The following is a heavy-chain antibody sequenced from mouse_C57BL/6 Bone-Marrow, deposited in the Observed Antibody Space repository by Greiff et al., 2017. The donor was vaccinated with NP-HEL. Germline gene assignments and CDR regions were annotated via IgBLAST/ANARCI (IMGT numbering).Heavy chain of an antibody. Sequence: VQLQQSGPVLVKPGASVKMSCKASGYTFTDYYMNWVKQSHGKSLEWIGVINPYNGGTSYNQKFKGKATLTVDKSSSTAYMELNSLTSEDSAVYYCASPLLRSPTRWGQGTTLTVSS. J-gene: IGHJ2*01. D-gene: IGHD1-1*01. V-gene: IGHV1-19*01. CDR1: GYTFTDYY. CDR2: INPYNGGT. CDR3: ASPLLRSPTR.